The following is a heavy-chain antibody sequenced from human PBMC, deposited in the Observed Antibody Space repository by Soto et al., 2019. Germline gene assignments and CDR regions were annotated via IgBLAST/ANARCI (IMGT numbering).Heavy chain of an antibody. J-gene: IGHJ5*02. D-gene: IGHD1-26*01. V-gene: IGHV3-33*01. CDR1: GFTFSSYG. Sequence: QVQLVESGGGVVQPGRSLRLSCAASGFTFSSYGMHWVRQAPGKGLEWVAVIWYDGSNKYYADSVKGRFTISRDNSKNTLYLQMNRLRAEDRAVYYCARDFWEWELRHWFDPWGQGTLVTVSS. CDR2: IWYDGSNK. CDR3: ARDFWEWELRHWFDP.